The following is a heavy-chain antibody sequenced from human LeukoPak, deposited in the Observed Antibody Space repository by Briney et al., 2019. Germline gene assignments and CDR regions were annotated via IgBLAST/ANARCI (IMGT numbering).Heavy chain of an antibody. CDR2: IYTSGNT. Sequence: SETLSLTCNVSGGSISSNSFYWSWVRQPAGKGLEWIGRIYTSGNTNYNPSLKGRVTMSVDTSKNQFSLNLSSVTAADTAVYYCARGRGSSWYYFDYWGQGTLVTVSS. J-gene: IGHJ4*02. CDR1: GGSISSNSFY. CDR3: ARGRGSSWYYFDY. V-gene: IGHV4-61*02. D-gene: IGHD6-13*01.